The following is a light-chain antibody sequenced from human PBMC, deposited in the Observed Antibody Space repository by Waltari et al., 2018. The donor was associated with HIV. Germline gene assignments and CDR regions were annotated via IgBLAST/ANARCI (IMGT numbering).Light chain of an antibody. CDR1: SPNIRSNT. Sequence: QSVLTQPPSASGTPGQRVTISCSGSSPNIRSNTVNWYRQLPGTAPKLLIYSNNQRPSGVPDRFSGSKSGTSASLAISGLQSEDEADYYCAAWDDSLNGYVFGTGTKVTVL. CDR2: SNN. J-gene: IGLJ1*01. CDR3: AAWDDSLNGYV. V-gene: IGLV1-44*01.